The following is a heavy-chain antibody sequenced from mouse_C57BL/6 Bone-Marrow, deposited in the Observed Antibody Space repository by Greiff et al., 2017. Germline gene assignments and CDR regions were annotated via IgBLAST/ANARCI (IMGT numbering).Heavy chain of an antibody. CDR2: IHPNSGST. CDR3: ARWGTTVVGPFAY. Sequence: VQLQQPGAELVKPGASVKLSCKASGYTFTSYWMHWVKQRPGQGLEWIGMIHPNSGSTNYNEKFKSKATLTVYKSSSTAYMKLSSLTSEDSAVYYCARWGTTVVGPFAYWGQGTLVTVSA. D-gene: IGHD1-1*01. V-gene: IGHV1-64*01. J-gene: IGHJ3*01. CDR1: GYTFTSYW.